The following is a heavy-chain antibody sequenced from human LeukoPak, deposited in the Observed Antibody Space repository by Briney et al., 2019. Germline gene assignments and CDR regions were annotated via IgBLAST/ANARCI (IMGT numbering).Heavy chain of an antibody. V-gene: IGHV4-39*01. CDR3: ARSQATAMVSDY. D-gene: IGHD2-2*01. CDR2: IYYSGRT. J-gene: IGHJ4*02. Sequence: KPSETLSLTCTFSGGHLNISSYYWGWIRKPPGKGVEWIGSIYYSGRTYYTPTLKTRVTISVDTSKNPFSLKLNSVTAADTAVYYCARSQATAMVSDYWGQGTLVTVSS. CDR1: GGHLNISSYY.